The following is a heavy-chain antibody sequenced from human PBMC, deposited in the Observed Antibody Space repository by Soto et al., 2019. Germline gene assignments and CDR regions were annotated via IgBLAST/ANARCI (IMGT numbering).Heavy chain of an antibody. Sequence: ETLSLTCTVSGASISTSYWSWIRLPPGKGLEWIGYIYSSGTTKYNPSLKSRVAISIDTSKNQFSLKLSSVTAADTAIYYCGRDLGGAYGAFDHWGQGTLVTVSS. CDR2: IYSSGTT. V-gene: IGHV4-59*01. CDR1: GASISTSY. J-gene: IGHJ4*02. CDR3: GRDLGGAYGAFDH. D-gene: IGHD4-17*01.